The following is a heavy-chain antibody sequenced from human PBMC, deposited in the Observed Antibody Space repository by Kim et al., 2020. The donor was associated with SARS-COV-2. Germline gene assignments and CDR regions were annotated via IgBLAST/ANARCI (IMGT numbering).Heavy chain of an antibody. J-gene: IGHJ2*01. CDR2: INHSGST. V-gene: IGHV4-34*01. Sequence: SQTLSLTCAVYGGSFSGYYWSWIRQPPGKGLEWIGEINHSGSTNYNPSLKSRVTISIDTSKNQFSLKLSSVTAADTAVYYCARTQSGIRYWYFDLWGRGTLVTVSS. CDR3: ARTQSGIRYWYFDL. D-gene: IGHD6-13*01. CDR1: GGSFSGYY.